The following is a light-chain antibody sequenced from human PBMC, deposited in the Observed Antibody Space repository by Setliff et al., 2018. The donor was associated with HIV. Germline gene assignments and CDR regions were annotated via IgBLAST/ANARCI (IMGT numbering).Light chain of an antibody. Sequence: QSVLTQPASVSASPGQSITISCTGTTSDISHYNFVSWYQQHPDSAPKLLIYEVFNRPSGVSHRFSGSKSGNTASLTISGLQAEDDADYYCSSYTRTNLFGFGTGTKAPS. J-gene: IGLJ1*01. CDR3: SSYTRTNLFG. CDR1: TSDISHYNF. CDR2: EVF. V-gene: IGLV2-14*01.